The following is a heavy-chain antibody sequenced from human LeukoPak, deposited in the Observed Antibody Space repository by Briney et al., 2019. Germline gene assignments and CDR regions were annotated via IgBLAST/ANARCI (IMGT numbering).Heavy chain of an antibody. Sequence: GASVKVCSKASGYRFTGYYIHWVRQAPGQGLEWMGWINPNNGGTNYAQKFQGRVTMARDTSITTTYMELSSLRSDDTAVYYCARDSGDYYGSGSRFDPWGQGTLVTVSS. CDR3: ARDSGDYYGSGSRFDP. CDR1: GYRFTGYY. D-gene: IGHD3-10*01. CDR2: INPNNGGT. J-gene: IGHJ5*02. V-gene: IGHV1-2*02.